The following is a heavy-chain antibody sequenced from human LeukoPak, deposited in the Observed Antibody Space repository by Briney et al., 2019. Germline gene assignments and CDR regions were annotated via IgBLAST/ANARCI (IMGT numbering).Heavy chain of an antibody. D-gene: IGHD3-10*01. CDR2: IYNGGII. Sequence: PSETLSLTCTVSGDSISRYYWSWIRQPAGKGLEWIGRIYNGGIITYNPSLKSRVTMSIDTSNNQFSLRLRFVTAADTAVYYCARVFDSGSQAYFYYMTSGAKGPRSPSP. J-gene: IGHJ6*03. CDR1: GDSISRYY. V-gene: IGHV4-4*07. CDR3: ARVFDSGSQAYFYYMTS.